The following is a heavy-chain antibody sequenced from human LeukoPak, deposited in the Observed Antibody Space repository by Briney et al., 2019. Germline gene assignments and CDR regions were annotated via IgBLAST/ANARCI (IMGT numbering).Heavy chain of an antibody. V-gene: IGHV4-4*07. D-gene: IGHD5-12*01. CDR2: ICTSGST. J-gene: IGHJ4*02. CDR1: GGSISSYY. CDR3: ARDGSGYSGYEAYDY. Sequence: SETLSLTCTVSGGSISSYYWSWIRQPAGKGLEWIGRICTSGSTNYNPSLKTRVTMSVDRSKNQVSLKLSSVTAADTAVYYCARDGSGYSGYEAYDYWGQGTLVTVSS.